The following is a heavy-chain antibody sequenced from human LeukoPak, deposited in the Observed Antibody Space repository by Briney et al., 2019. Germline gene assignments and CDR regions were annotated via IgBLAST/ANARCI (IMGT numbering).Heavy chain of an antibody. CDR1: GDSISTYY. Sequence: SETLSLTCTVSGDSISTYYWSWIRQPPGNGLEWIGYIHYSGSTNYNPSLKSRVTISVDTSTNQFSLKLTSVTAADTAVYYCARGPEAYFDYWGQGTLVTVSS. V-gene: IGHV4-59*01. J-gene: IGHJ4*02. CDR3: ARGPEAYFDY. D-gene: IGHD1-14*01. CDR2: IHYSGST.